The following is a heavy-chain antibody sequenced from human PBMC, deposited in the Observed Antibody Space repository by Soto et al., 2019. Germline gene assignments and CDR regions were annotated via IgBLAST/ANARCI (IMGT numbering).Heavy chain of an antibody. V-gene: IGHV6-1*01. Sequence: ISGDSVSSNSAAWNWIRQSPSRGLEWLGRTYYRSKWYNDYAVSVKSRITINPDTSKNQFSLQLNSVTPEDTAVYYCARGGSGWYGNWFDPWGQGTLVTVSS. CDR2: TYYRSKWYN. D-gene: IGHD6-19*01. J-gene: IGHJ5*02. CDR1: GDSVSSNSAA. CDR3: ARGGSGWYGNWFDP.